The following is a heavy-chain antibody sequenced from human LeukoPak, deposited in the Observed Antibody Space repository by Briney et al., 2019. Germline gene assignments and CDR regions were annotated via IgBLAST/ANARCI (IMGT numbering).Heavy chain of an antibody. CDR1: GFTFSSYS. D-gene: IGHD2-8*01. CDR2: IWYDGSNK. J-gene: IGHJ4*02. V-gene: IGHV3-33*06. Sequence: GGSLRLSCAASGFTFSSYSMNWVRQAPGKGLEWVAVIWYDGSNKYYADSVKGRFTISRDNSKNTLYLQMNSLRAEDTAVYYCAKDGLGYCTNAICYNFDYWGQGTLVTVSS. CDR3: AKDGLGYCTNAICYNFDY.